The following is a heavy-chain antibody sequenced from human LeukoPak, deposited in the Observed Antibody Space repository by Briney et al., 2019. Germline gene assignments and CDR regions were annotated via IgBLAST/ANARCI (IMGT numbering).Heavy chain of an antibody. J-gene: IGHJ4*02. V-gene: IGHV3-30*09. CDR3: AKDQAVAGTSDY. Sequence: GRSLRLSCAASGFTFSNYGIYWVRQAPGKGLEWVTVISHDGSNKYYADSVKGRFAISRDNSKNTVYLQMNSLRAEDTAVYYCAKDQAVAGTSDYWGQGTLVTVSS. CDR2: ISHDGSNK. CDR1: GFTFSNYG. D-gene: IGHD6-19*01.